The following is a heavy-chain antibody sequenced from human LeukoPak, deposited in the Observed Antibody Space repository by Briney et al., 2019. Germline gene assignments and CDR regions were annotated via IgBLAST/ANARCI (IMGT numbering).Heavy chain of an antibody. CDR2: INPNSGGT. J-gene: IGHJ6*02. CDR1: GYTFTGYY. V-gene: IGHV1-2*02. Sequence: VASVTVSCKASGYTFTGYYMHWVRQAPGQGLEWMGWINPNSGGTNYAQKFQGRVTMTRDTSIGTAYMELSRLRSDDTAVYYCARGEPSSSWHYYYGEDVWGQGTTVTVSS. CDR3: ARGEPSSSWHYYYGEDV. D-gene: IGHD6-6*01.